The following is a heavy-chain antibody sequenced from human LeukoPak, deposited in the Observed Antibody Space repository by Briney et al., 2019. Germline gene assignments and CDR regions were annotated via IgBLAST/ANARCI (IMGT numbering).Heavy chain of an antibody. CDR2: IYYSGST. V-gene: IGHV4-59*01. D-gene: IGHD4-23*01. Sequence: SETLSLTCTVSGGSISSYYWSWIRQPPGKGLEWIGYIYYSGSTNYNPSLKSRVTISVDTSKNQFSLKLSSVTAADTAVYYCARGLTRGASDYWGQGTLVTVSS. CDR1: GGSISSYY. J-gene: IGHJ4*02. CDR3: ARGLTRGASDY.